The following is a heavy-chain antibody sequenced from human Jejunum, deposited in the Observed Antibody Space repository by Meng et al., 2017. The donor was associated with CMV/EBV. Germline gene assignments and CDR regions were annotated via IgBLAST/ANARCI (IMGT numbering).Heavy chain of an antibody. CDR2: ISAYNGNT. J-gene: IGHJ5*02. D-gene: IGHD3-10*01. CDR3: ATRVSGTYHDNWFDP. CDR1: GYIFSNYG. Sequence: SGYIFSNYGINWVRQAPGQGLEWMGWISAYNGNTNSAQKIQGRVTMTTDTSATTAYLDLSSLRSEDTAIYYCATRVSGTYHDNWFDPWGQGTLVTVSS. V-gene: IGHV1-18*01.